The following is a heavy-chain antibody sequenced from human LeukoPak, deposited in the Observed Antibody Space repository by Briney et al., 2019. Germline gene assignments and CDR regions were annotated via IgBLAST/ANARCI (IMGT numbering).Heavy chain of an antibody. V-gene: IGHV3-21*01. CDR2: ISSSISYI. D-gene: IGHD2-8*01. J-gene: IGHJ5*02. Sequence: GGSLRLSCAASGFTFSSYWMSWVRQAPGKGLEWVSSISSSISYIYYADSVKGRFTISRDNAKNSLYLQMNSLRAEDTAVYYCARDLEPFTNGVCYGGCWFDPWGQGTLVTVSS. CDR3: ARDLEPFTNGVCYGGCWFDP. CDR1: GFTFSSYW.